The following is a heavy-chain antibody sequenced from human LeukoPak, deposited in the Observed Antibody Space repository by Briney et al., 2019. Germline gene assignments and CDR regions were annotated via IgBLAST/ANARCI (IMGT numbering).Heavy chain of an antibody. CDR3: AIVGATTDNAFDI. CDR2: IIPILGIA. D-gene: IGHD1-26*01. Sequence: GSSVKVSCKASGGTFSSYAISWVRQALGQGLEWMGRIIPILGIANYAQKFQGRVTITADKSTSTAYMELSSLRSEDTAVYYCAIVGATTDNAFDIWGQGTMVTVSS. J-gene: IGHJ3*02. CDR1: GGTFSSYA. V-gene: IGHV1-69*04.